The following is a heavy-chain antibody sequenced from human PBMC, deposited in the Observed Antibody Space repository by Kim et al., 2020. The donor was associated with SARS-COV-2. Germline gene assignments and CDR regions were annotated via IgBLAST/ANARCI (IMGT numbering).Heavy chain of an antibody. CDR3: ARGEYYYGSLWSSWFDY. Sequence: LKSRVTISVDTSKNQFSLKLSSVTAADTAVYYCARGEYYYGSLWSSWFDYWGQGTLVTVSS. J-gene: IGHJ4*02. D-gene: IGHD3-10*01. V-gene: IGHV4-31*02.